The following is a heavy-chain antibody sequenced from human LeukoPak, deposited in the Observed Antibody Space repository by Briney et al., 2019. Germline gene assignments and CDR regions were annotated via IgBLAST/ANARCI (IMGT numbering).Heavy chain of an antibody. J-gene: IGHJ4*02. Sequence: SETLSLTCTVSGGSISSYYWSWIRQPPGKGLEWIGYIYYSGSTNYNPSLKSRVTISVDTSKNQSSLKLSSVTAADTAVYYCARENRDQRWLQATEGYYFDYWGQGTLVTVSS. CDR1: GGSISSYY. CDR3: ARENRDQRWLQATEGYYFDY. D-gene: IGHD5-24*01. CDR2: IYYSGST. V-gene: IGHV4-59*01.